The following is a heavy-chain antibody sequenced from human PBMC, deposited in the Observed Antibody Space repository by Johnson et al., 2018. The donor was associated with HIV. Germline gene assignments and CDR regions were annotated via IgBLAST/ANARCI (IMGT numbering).Heavy chain of an antibody. D-gene: IGHD6-6*01. CDR1: GFTFDDYA. J-gene: IGHJ3*02. CDR2: ISWNSGSI. V-gene: IGHV3-9*01. CDR3: ARDRIAARPHAFDI. Sequence: VQLVESGGGLVQPGRSLRLSCAASGFTFDDYAMHWVRQAPGKGLEWVSGISWNSGSIGYADSVKGRFTISRDNAKNSLYLQMNSLRAEDTALYYCARDRIAARPHAFDIWGQGTMVTVSS.